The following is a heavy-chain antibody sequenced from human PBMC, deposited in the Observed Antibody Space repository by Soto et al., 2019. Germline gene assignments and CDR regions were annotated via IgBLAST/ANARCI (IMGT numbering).Heavy chain of an antibody. CDR3: ARLGEHGK. CDR1: GGSLRNSV. CDR2: LIPILGTA. D-gene: IGHD3-10*01. V-gene: IGHV1-69*01. Sequence: QVQLVESGAEVKKRGSSVKVSCTASGGSLRNSVISWVRQAPAQRLEWMGGLIPILGTANYAQKFQGRVAMTADEASSTGYMGFSSLSHEDTAVYYCARLGEHGKWGLGTQVIVS. J-gene: IGHJ4*02.